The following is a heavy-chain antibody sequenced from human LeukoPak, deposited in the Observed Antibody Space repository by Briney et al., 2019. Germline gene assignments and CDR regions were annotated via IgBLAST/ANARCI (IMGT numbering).Heavy chain of an antibody. J-gene: IGHJ4*02. V-gene: IGHV3-64D*06. CDR2: ISSNGGST. Sequence: PGGSLRLSCSASGFTFSSYAMHWVRQAPGKGLEYVSAISSNGGSTYYADSVKGRFTISRDNSKNTLYLQMSSLRAEYTAVYYCVKDRELLWFGELLIPHYFDYWGQGTLVTVSS. D-gene: IGHD3-10*01. CDR1: GFTFSSYA. CDR3: VKDRELLWFGELLIPHYFDY.